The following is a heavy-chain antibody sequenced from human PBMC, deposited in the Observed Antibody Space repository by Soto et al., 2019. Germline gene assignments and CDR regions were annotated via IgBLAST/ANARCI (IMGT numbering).Heavy chain of an antibody. Sequence: LCLPSADSRSIFSECNMRWALQPTEKGLQWVANINVAGDTYYPGSVKGRFAISRENAKNSLYLQINSLRAEDTAVYYCTRTADFTSAFDIWCQGTMVTVS. CDR3: TRTADFTSAFDI. V-gene: IGHV3-13*04. CDR2: INVAGDT. CDR1: RSIFSECN. J-gene: IGHJ3*02. D-gene: IGHD2-21*02.